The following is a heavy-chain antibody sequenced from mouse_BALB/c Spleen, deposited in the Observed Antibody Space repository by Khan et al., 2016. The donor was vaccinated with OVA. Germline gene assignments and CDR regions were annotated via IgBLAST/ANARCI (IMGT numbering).Heavy chain of an antibody. D-gene: IGHD1-3*01. CDR3: YSREDI. V-gene: IGHV2-9*02. CDR2: IWAGGST. Sequence: QVQLQESGPGLVAPSQSLSITCPVTGFSLTCYGVHWVRQPPGKGLGWLGVIWAGGSTNYNSALMSRLSISKDNSMSQVFLKMNSLQTDDTAMYSCYSREDIWGHGTTLTVSS. J-gene: IGHJ2*01. CDR1: GFSLTCYG.